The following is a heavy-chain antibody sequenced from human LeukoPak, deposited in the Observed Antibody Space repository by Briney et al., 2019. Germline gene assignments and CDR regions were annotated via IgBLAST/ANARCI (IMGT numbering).Heavy chain of an antibody. J-gene: IGHJ4*02. V-gene: IGHV3-48*02. D-gene: IGHD3-10*01. CDR2: ISGSSTSI. CDR1: GFTFSSSE. Sequence: GGSLRLSCAASGFTFSSSEMNWMRQAPGKGLEWLSSISGSSTSIYYADSVKGRFTISRDNVKNLLYLQMNSLKDEDTAVYYCDYHGNWGQGTLVTVSS. CDR3: DYHGN.